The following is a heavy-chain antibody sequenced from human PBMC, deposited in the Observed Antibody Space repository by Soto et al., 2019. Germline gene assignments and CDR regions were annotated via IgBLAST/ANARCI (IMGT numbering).Heavy chain of an antibody. V-gene: IGHV3-23*01. Sequence: EVQLLESGGGLVQPGGSLRLSCAASGFTFSSYAMSWVRQAPGKGLEWVSAISGSGGSTYYADSVKGRFTISRDNSKDTLYLQMNSLRAEDTTVYYCAAPAGGSTVTYASFDLWGRGTLVTVSS. CDR1: GFTFSSYA. J-gene: IGHJ2*01. CDR3: AAPAGGSTVTYASFDL. CDR2: ISGSGGST. D-gene: IGHD4-17*01.